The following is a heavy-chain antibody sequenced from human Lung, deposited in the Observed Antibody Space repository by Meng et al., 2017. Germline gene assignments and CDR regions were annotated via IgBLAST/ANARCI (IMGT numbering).Heavy chain of an antibody. J-gene: IGHJ4*02. CDR2: TYYRSKWYN. D-gene: IGHD6-19*01. Sequence: QVHLQQSGPGLVKPSQTLSLTCAISGDSVSSNSPAWNWIRQSPPRGLEWLGRTYYRSKWYNGYAVSVRSRITINPDTSKNQFSLQLNSVTPEDTAVYYCARSQQWLDSWGQGTLVTVSS. V-gene: IGHV6-1*01. CDR3: ARSQQWLDS. CDR1: GDSVSSNSPA.